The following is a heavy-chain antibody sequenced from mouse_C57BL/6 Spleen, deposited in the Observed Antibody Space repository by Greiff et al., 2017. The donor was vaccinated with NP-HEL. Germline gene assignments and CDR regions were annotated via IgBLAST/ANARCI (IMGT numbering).Heavy chain of an antibody. CDR3: ARRGFAY. CDR1: GYAFSSSW. J-gene: IGHJ3*01. V-gene: IGHV1-82*01. Sequence: QVQLQQSGPELVKPGASVKISCKASGYAFSSSWMNWVKQRPGKGLEWIGRIYPGDGDTNYNGKFTGKATLTADKSSSTAYMQLSSLTSEDSAVYFCARRGFAYWGQGTLVTVSA. CDR2: IYPGDGDT.